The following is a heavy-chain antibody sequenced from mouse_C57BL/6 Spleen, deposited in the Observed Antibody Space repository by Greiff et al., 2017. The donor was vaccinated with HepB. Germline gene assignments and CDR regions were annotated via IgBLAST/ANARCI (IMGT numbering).Heavy chain of an antibody. V-gene: IGHV1-9*01. CDR1: GYTFTGYW. Sequence: QVQLKQSGAELMKPGASVKLSCKATGYTFTGYWIEWVKQRPGHGLEWIGEILPGSGSTNYNEKFKGKATFTADTSSNTAYMQLSSLTTEDSAIDYCARGPITTVVATRAMDYWGQGTSVTVSS. CDR3: ARGPITTVVATRAMDY. CDR2: ILPGSGST. J-gene: IGHJ4*01. D-gene: IGHD1-1*01.